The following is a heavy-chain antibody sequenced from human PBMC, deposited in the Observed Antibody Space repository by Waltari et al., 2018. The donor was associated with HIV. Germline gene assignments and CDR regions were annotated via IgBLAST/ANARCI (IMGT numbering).Heavy chain of an antibody. Sequence: QVQLQESGPGLVQPSQTLSLTCTVSGGSISSGGYYWSWLRQHPGKGLEWIGYIYYSGSTYYNPSLKSRVTISVDTSKNQFSLKLSSVTAADTAVYYCASSGYDEQELDVWGQGTTVTVSS. V-gene: IGHV4-31*03. D-gene: IGHD5-12*01. CDR1: GGSISSGGYY. J-gene: IGHJ6*02. CDR3: ASSGYDEQELDV. CDR2: IYYSGST.